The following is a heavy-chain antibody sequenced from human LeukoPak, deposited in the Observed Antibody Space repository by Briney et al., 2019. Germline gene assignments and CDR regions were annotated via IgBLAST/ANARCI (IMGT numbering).Heavy chain of an antibody. J-gene: IGHJ4*02. V-gene: IGHV5-51*01. CDR2: IHPGEFDT. D-gene: IGHD4-11*01. CDR1: GYIFTNYW. Sequence: GESLKISCKGSGYIFTNYWIGWVRQMPGKGQEWMGIIHPGEFDTRYSPSFEGQVTISADKYISTAYLQWSSLKASDSGMYYCATWDINFVFDHWGQGTLVTVSA. CDR3: ATWDINFVFDH.